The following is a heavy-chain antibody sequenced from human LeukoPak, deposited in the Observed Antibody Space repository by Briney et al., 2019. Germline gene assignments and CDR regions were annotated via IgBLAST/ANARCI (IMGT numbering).Heavy chain of an antibody. CDR2: ISSSSSTI. D-gene: IGHD3-22*01. CDR3: ARDGAMQYYYDSSGYLIDY. Sequence: GGSLRLSCAASGFTFGDYSMRWVRQAPGKGLEWVSYISSSSSTIYYADSVKGRFTISRDNAKNSLYLQMNSLRAEDTAVYYGARDGAMQYYYDSSGYLIDYWGQGTLVTVSS. CDR1: GFTFGDYS. J-gene: IGHJ4*02. V-gene: IGHV3-11*04.